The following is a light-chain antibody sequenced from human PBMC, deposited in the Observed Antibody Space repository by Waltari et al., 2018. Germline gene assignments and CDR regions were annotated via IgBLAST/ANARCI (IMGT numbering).Light chain of an antibody. J-gene: IGLJ2*01. V-gene: IGLV3-25*03. CDR2: KDK. CDR3: QSSDSSVTFAV. CDR1: KLPKQY. Sequence: SPDLTQPPSVSVSQGQTATITGFGDKLPKQYAQWYQQRPGQVPVMLIYKDKERPSGIPERFSGSTSGTRATLTIRGAQAEDEAHYYCQSSDSSVTFAVFGGGTKLTVL.